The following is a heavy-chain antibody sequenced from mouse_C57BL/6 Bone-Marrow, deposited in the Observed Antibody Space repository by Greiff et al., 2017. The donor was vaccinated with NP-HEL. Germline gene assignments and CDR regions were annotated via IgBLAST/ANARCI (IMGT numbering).Heavy chain of an antibody. CDR1: GYTFTSYW. J-gene: IGHJ1*03. CDR2: IDPSDSYT. V-gene: IGHV1-50*01. D-gene: IGHD2-1*01. Sequence: QVQLQQPGAELVKPGASVKLSCKASGYTFTSYWMQWVKQRPGQGLEWIGEIDPSDSYTNYNQKFKGKATLTVDTSSITAYMQLSSLTSEDSAVYYCARGGVYFNWYFDVWGTGTTVTVSS. CDR3: ARGGVYFNWYFDV.